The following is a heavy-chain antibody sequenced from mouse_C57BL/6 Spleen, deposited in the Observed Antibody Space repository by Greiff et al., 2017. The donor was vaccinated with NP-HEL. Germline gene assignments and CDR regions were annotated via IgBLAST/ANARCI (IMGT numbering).Heavy chain of an antibody. CDR1: GYTFTSYW. J-gene: IGHJ4*01. D-gene: IGHD1-1*01. Sequence: QVQLQQPGAELVKPGASVKLSCKASGYTFTSYWMHWVKQRPGQGLEWIGMIHPNSGRTNYNEKFKSKATLTVDKSSSTAYMQLSSLTSEDSAVYYCARGPIYYYGSSYVYAMDYWGQGTSVTVSS. CDR3: ARGPIYYYGSSYVYAMDY. CDR2: IHPNSGRT. V-gene: IGHV1-64*01.